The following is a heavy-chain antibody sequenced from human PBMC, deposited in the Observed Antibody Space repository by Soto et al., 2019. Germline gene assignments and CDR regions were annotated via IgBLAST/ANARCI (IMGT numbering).Heavy chain of an antibody. D-gene: IGHD6-13*01. CDR3: AKGSSWDNYFYYGLDV. CDR1: GFTFTSYA. Sequence: EVHLLESGGGLVQPGGSLRLSCAASGFTFTSYAMSWVRQAAGKGLEWVSTLSGSGDSKYYADSVKGRFIISRDNLKNTMHLQMNSLRADDTAVYYCAKGSSWDNYFYYGLDVWGQGTTVTVSS. J-gene: IGHJ6*02. CDR2: LSGSGDSK. V-gene: IGHV3-23*01.